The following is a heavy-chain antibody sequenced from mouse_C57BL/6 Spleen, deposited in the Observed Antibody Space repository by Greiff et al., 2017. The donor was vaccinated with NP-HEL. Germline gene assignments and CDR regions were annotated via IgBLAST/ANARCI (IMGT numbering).Heavy chain of an antibody. D-gene: IGHD2-4*01. CDR1: GFSLTSYG. CDR3: ARHDDYLYYAMDY. Sequence: VKLVESGPGLVAPSQSLSITCTVSGFSLTSYGVHWVRQPPGKGLEWLVVIWSDGSTTYNSALKSRLSISKDNSKSQVFLKMNSLQTDDTAMYYCARHDDYLYYAMDYWGQGTSVTVSS. CDR2: IWSDGST. J-gene: IGHJ4*01. V-gene: IGHV2-6-1*01.